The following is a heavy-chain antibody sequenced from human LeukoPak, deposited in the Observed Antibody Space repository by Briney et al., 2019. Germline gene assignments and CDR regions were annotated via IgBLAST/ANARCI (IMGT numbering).Heavy chain of an antibody. V-gene: IGHV3-30*02. CDR1: RFTFTSDA. J-gene: IGHJ4*02. CDR3: ARALRPTKPAAALRD. D-gene: IGHD2-2*01. CDR2: IRYDGSNK. Sequence: GALRRSSAASRFTFTSDAIHWVRHAPGKGRGWGAFIRYDGSNKYYADPVKGRVTTSTDNSKNTLYLPMTSVRAEDTAVYYCARALRPTKPAAALRDWGQGELVTVSS.